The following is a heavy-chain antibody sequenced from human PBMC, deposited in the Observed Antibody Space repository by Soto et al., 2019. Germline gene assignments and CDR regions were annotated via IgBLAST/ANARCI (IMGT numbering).Heavy chain of an antibody. V-gene: IGHV3-33*01. CDR1: GFTFSSYG. D-gene: IGHD3-3*01. Sequence: GGSLRLSCAASGFTFSSYGMHWVRQAPGKGLEWVAVIWYDGSNKYYADSVKGRFTISRDNSKNTLYLQMNSLRAEDTAVYYCARGITIFGVVNFYYYGMDVWGQGTTVTVSS. J-gene: IGHJ6*02. CDR2: IWYDGSNK. CDR3: ARGITIFGVVNFYYYGMDV.